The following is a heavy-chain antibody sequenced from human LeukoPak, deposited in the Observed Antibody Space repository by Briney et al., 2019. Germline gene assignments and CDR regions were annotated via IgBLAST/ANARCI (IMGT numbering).Heavy chain of an antibody. Sequence: QPGGSLRLSCAASGFTFSSYGMHWVRQAPGKGLEWVALISYDGSNTYYADSVKGRFTISRDNSKNTLYLQMNSLRVEDTAVYYCAKPAYAGYYYYMDVWGKGTTVTVSS. J-gene: IGHJ6*03. V-gene: IGHV3-30*18. CDR2: ISYDGSNT. D-gene: IGHD3-16*01. CDR3: AKPAYAGYYYYMDV. CDR1: GFTFSSYG.